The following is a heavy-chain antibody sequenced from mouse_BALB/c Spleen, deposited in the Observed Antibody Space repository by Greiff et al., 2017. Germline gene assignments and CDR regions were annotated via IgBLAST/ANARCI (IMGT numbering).Heavy chain of an antibody. CDR3: ARYDDY. D-gene: IGHD2-12*01. V-gene: IGHV3-2*02. Sequence: EVKLQESGPGLVKPSQSLSLTCTVTGYSITSDYAWNWIRQFPGNKLEWMGYISYSGSTSYNPSLKSRISITRDTSKNQFFLQLNSVTTEDTATYYCARYDDYWGQGTTLTVSS. CDR2: ISYSGST. J-gene: IGHJ2*01. CDR1: GYSITSDYA.